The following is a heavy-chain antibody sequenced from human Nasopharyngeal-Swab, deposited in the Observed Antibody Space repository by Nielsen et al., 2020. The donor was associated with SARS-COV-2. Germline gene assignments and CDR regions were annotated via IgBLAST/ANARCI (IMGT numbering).Heavy chain of an antibody. CDR2: ISYDGSNK. V-gene: IGHV3-30*03. CDR3: ARGYCSSGSCYAKHYGMDV. CDR1: GFTFSTYN. J-gene: IGHJ6*02. D-gene: IGHD2-15*01. Sequence: GGSLRLSCAASGFTFSTYNMHWVRQAPGKGLEWVAVISYDGSNKYYADSVKGRFTISRDNAKNSLYLQMNNLRAEDTAVYYCARGYCSSGSCYAKHYGMDVWGQGTTVTVSS.